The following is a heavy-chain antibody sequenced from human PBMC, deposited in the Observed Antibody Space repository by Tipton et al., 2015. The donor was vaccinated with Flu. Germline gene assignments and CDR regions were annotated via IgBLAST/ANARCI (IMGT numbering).Heavy chain of an antibody. CDR3: ARLSYYDVDLRNFYFDY. CDR1: SGSIRSTNYF. CDR2: IYPSGTT. J-gene: IGHJ4*02. V-gene: IGHV4-39*01. D-gene: IGHD3-10*02. Sequence: TLSLTCTVSSGSIRSTNYFCAWIRQPPGKRLELIGSIYPSGTTYYNPSLKSRVTISVDTSKSLFSLKLRSVTAADTAVYYCARLSYYDVDLRNFYFDYWGLGALVTVSS.